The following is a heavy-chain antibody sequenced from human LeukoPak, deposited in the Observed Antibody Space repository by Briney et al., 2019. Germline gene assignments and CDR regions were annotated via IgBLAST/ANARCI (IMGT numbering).Heavy chain of an antibody. CDR1: GGSMSSSSYY. CDR2: IYYSGST. V-gene: IGHV4-39*01. CDR3: AGGSRSSGY. Sequence: SETLSLTCTVSGGSMSSSSYYWGWIRQPPGKGLEWIGSIYYSGSTYYNPSLKSRVTISVDTSKNQFSLKLSSVTAADTAVYYCAGGSRSSGYWGQGTLITVSS. J-gene: IGHJ4*02. D-gene: IGHD3-16*01.